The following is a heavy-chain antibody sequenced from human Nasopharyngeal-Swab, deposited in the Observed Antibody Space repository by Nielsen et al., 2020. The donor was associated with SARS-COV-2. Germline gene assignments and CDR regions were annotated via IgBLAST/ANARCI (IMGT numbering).Heavy chain of an antibody. CDR3: ARDSSTYYYDSSGYFDY. J-gene: IGHJ4*02. CDR1: GYTFTSYY. V-gene: IGHV1-46*01. D-gene: IGHD3-22*01. CDR2: INPSGGST. Sequence: ASVKVSCKASGYTFTSYYMHWVRQAPGQGLEWMGIINPSGGSTTYAQKFQGRVIMTRYTSTSTVYMELSSLRSEDTAVYYCARDSSTYYYDSSGYFDYWGQGTLVAVSS.